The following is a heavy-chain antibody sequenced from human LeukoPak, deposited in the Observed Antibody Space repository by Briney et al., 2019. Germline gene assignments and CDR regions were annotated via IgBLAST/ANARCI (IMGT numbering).Heavy chain of an antibody. CDR3: ARNYDFWSGFDY. J-gene: IGHJ4*02. D-gene: IGHD3-3*01. CDR2: VHHSGTT. V-gene: IGHV4-39*07. Sequence: PSETLSLTCTVSGGSITSSTSYWDWIRQSPGKGLEWIGTVHHSGTTYYNPSLKSRVTISVDTSNSQFSLRLSSVTAADTAVYYCARNYDFWSGFDYWGQGTLVTVSS. CDR1: GGSITSSTSY.